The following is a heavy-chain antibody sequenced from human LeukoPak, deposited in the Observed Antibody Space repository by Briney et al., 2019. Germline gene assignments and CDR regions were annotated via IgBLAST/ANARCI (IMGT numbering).Heavy chain of an antibody. CDR3: AGDMRRIVVVAATLGY. CDR1: GYTFTGYY. J-gene: IGHJ4*02. D-gene: IGHD2-15*01. Sequence: ASVKVSCKASGYTFTGYYMHWVRQAPGQGLEWMGWINPNSGGTNYAQKLQGRVTMTRDTSISTAYMELSRLRSDDTAVYYCAGDMRRIVVVAATLGYWGQGTLVTVSS. CDR2: INPNSGGT. V-gene: IGHV1-2*02.